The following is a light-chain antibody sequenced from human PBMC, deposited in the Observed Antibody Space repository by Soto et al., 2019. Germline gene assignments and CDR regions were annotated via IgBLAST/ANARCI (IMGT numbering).Light chain of an antibody. CDR2: GAS. CDR1: QSVSSSY. Sequence: EIVLTQSPGTLSLSPGERATLSCRASQSVSSSYLAWYQQKPGQAPRLLIYGASSRATGIPDRFSGSGSGTDFTLTISRLEPEDFAVYYCQQYGSSPGTCGQGTKEEIK. J-gene: IGKJ1*01. V-gene: IGKV3-20*01. CDR3: QQYGSSPGT.